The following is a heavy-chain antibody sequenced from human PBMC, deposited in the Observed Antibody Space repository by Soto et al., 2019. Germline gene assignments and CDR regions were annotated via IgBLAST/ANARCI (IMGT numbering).Heavy chain of an antibody. CDR3: AKDPNGDYVGAFDS. CDR2: IGSDTSYI. D-gene: IGHD4-17*01. J-gene: IGHJ4*02. Sequence: EVQLLESGGGLVQPGGSLRLSCTASGFSFSNYAVTWVRQAPGKGLEWVSSIGSDTSYIYYADSVKGRFTISRDKSKNTVFLQMIRLRADDTALYHCAKDPNGDYVGAFDSWGQGALVTVSS. V-gene: IGHV3-23*03. CDR1: GFSFSNYA.